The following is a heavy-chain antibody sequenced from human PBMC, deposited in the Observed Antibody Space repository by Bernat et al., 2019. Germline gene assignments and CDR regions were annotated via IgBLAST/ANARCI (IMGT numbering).Heavy chain of an antibody. Sequence: EVQLVESGGGLVKPGGSLRLSCAASGFTFSSYSMNWVRQAPGKGLEWVSSISSSGSYIYYADSLKGRFTISRDNAKNSLYLQMNSLRAEDTAVYYCARGWDYDFWSGYYLGYWGQGTLVTVSS. CDR1: GFTFSSYS. CDR2: ISSSGSYI. V-gene: IGHV3-21*01. CDR3: ARGWDYDFWSGYYLGY. J-gene: IGHJ4*02. D-gene: IGHD3-3*01.